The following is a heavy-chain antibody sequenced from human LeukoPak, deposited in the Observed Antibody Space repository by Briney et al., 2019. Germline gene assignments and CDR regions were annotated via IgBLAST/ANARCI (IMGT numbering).Heavy chain of an antibody. CDR3: ARDGGRDGYGFRY. CDR1: GFTFSSYS. Sequence: EAGGSLRLSCAASGFTFSSYSMSWVRQAPGKGLEWVSYISSSSSTIYYADSVKGRFTISRDNAKNSLYLQMNSLRAEDTAVYYCARDGGRDGYGFRYWGQGTLVTVSS. D-gene: IGHD5-24*01. J-gene: IGHJ4*02. V-gene: IGHV3-48*01. CDR2: ISSSSSTI.